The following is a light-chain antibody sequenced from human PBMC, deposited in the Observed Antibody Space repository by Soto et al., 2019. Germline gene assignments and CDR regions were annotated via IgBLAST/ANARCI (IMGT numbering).Light chain of an antibody. CDR2: STD. J-gene: IGLJ2*01. CDR3: LLYYGGAVV. V-gene: IGLV7-43*01. CDR1: TGTVTSGHY. Sequence: QTVVTQEPSLTVSPGGTVTLTCASSTGTVTSGHYPNWLQQKPGQAPRALIYSTDTRHSWTLARFSGSLLGGKAALTLSGVQPEDEADYYCLLYYGGAVVFGGGTKLTVL.